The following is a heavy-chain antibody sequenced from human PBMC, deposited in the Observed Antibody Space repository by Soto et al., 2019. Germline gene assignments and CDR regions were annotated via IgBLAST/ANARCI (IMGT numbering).Heavy chain of an antibody. CDR1: GFTFSSYG. CDR2: TSYDGRKE. V-gene: IGHV3-30*03. CDR3: AMTLYDFWSDYRSSTMDV. Sequence: QPGGSLTLSCAASGFTFSSYGMYWVRQAPGQGLEWVAITSYDGRKEAYGYSVTGRFTNARDKSKSTVFLQMNSLRAEDTAVYYCAMTLYDFWSDYRSSTMDVWGQGTTVTIAS. D-gene: IGHD3-3*01. J-gene: IGHJ6*02.